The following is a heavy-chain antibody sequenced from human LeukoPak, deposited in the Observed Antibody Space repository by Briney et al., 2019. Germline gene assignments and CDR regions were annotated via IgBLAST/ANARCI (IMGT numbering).Heavy chain of an antibody. J-gene: IGHJ6*02. D-gene: IGHD2-15*01. Sequence: PSQTLSLTCTVSGGSIRSDDYYWSWIRQPPGKGLEWIGYIFYTGNTQYNPSLQSRVTFSVDMSKNQFSLKLSSVTAADTAVYFCATVVVVAATNYYYYATDVWGQGTTVTVSS. CDR1: GGSIRSDDYY. V-gene: IGHV4-30-4*01. CDR2: IFYTGNT. CDR3: ATVVVVAATNYYYYATDV.